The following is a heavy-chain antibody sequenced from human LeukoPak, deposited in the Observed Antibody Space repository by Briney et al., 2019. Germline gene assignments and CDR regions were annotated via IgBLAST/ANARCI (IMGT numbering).Heavy chain of an antibody. J-gene: IGHJ3*02. CDR3: ASYSGRYFAAFDI. D-gene: IGHD1-26*01. CDR2: IKQDGSEK. V-gene: IGHV3-7*05. Sequence: GGSLRLSCAASGFTVSSYWMSWVRQAPGKGLEWVANIKQDGSEKYYVDSVKGRFTISRDNAKNSLYLQMNSLRAEDTAVYYCASYSGRYFAAFDIRGQGTMVTVSS. CDR1: GFTVSSYW.